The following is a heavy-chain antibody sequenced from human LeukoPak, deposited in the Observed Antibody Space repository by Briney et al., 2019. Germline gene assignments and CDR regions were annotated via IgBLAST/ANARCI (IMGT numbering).Heavy chain of an antibody. Sequence: SETLSLTCTVSGYSISSGYYWGWIRQPPGKGLEWIGSIYHSGSTYYNPSLKSRVTISVDTSKNQFSLKLSSVTAADTAVYYCAREGIAASYAFDIWGQGTMVTVSS. CDR1: GYSISSGYY. D-gene: IGHD6-13*01. CDR3: AREGIAASYAFDI. CDR2: IYHSGST. V-gene: IGHV4-38-2*02. J-gene: IGHJ3*02.